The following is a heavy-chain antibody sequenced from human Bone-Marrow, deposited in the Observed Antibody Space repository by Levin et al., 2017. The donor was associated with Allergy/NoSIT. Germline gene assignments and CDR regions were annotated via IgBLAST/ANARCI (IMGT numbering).Heavy chain of an antibody. J-gene: IGHJ4*02. CDR1: GFTFNNYG. CDR3: AKEELGSSSCPDY. Sequence: PGGSLRLSCAASGFTFNNYGIQWVRQAPGKGLEWVAVISYDGSERLYADSVKGRFTISRDNSKNTLYLEMNSLRVEDTAVYYCAKEELGSSSCPDYWGQGTLVTVSS. D-gene: IGHD6-13*01. V-gene: IGHV3-30*18. CDR2: ISYDGSER.